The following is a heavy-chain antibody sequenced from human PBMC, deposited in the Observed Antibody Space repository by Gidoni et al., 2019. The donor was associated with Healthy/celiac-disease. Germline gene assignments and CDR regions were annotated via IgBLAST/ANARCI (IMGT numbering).Heavy chain of an antibody. CDR1: GGSFSGYY. CDR2: INHSGST. CDR3: ARGRLIVVVPASNNWFDP. V-gene: IGHV4-34*01. J-gene: IGHJ5*02. D-gene: IGHD2-2*01. Sequence: QVQLQQWGAGLLKPSETLSLTCAVYGGSFSGYYWSWIRQPPGKGLEWIGEINHSGSTNYNPSRKSRVTISVDTSKNQFSLKLSSVTAADTAVYYCARGRLIVVVPASNNWFDPWGQGTLVTVSS.